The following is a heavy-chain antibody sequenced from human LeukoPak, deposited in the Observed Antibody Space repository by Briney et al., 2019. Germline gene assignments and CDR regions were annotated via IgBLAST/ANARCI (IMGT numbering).Heavy chain of an antibody. J-gene: IGHJ4*02. CDR2: INPNSGGT. CDR3: AKLYSYGYFFDY. V-gene: IGHV1-2*02. D-gene: IGHD5-18*01. Sequence: ASVKVSCKASGYTFTGYYMHWVRQAPGQGLEWMGWINPNSGGTNYAQKFQGRVTMTRDTSISTAYMELSRLTSDDTAVYYCAKLYSYGYFFDYWGQGTLVTVSS. CDR1: GYTFTGYY.